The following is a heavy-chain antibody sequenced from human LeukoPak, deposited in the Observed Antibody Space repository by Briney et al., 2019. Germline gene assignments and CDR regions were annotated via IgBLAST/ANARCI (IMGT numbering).Heavy chain of an antibody. J-gene: IGHJ6*03. V-gene: IGHV4-38-2*02. CDR1: GYSITSGYY. CDR2: FYHSGST. CDR3: ARGEGYFNYYMDV. D-gene: IGHD1-26*01. Sequence: SETLSLTCTVSGYSITSGYYCGWIRQAPGKGLEWIGNFYHSGSTYYNPSLKSRVTISIDTSKNQCSLKLSSMTAADTAMYCCARGEGYFNYYMDVWGKGTTVTVSS.